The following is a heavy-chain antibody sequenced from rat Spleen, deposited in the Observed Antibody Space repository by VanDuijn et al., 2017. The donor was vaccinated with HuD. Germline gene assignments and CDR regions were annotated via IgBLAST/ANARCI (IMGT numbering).Heavy chain of an antibody. CDR3: TRDPPGSSGVMDA. V-gene: IGHV2-63*01. J-gene: IGHJ4*01. CDR1: GFSLSNYG. Sequence: QVQLKESGPGLVQPSQTLSLTCTVSGFSLSNYGVFWVRQPSGKGPEWMGRMYYDGDTAYNSALKSRLSISRDTSKNQVFLKMSSLQTDDTGTYYCTRDPPGSSGVMDAWGQGASVTVSS. D-gene: IGHD5-1*01. CDR2: MYYDGDT.